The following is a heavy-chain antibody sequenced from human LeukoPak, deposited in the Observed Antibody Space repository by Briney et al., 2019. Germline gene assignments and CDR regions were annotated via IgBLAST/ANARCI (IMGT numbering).Heavy chain of an antibody. V-gene: IGHV1-24*01. Sequence: GASVKVSCKVSGYTLTELSMHWVRQAPGKGLEWMGGFDPEDGETIYAQKFQGRVTTTEDTSTDTAYMELSSLRSEDTAVYYCATGHYYDSSGYYEDYWGQGTLVTVSS. CDR1: GYTLTELS. CDR3: ATGHYYDSSGYYEDY. J-gene: IGHJ4*02. CDR2: FDPEDGET. D-gene: IGHD3-22*01.